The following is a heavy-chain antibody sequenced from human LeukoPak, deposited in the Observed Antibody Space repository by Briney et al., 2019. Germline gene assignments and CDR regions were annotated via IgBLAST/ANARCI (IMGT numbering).Heavy chain of an antibody. CDR3: ARHAISVLLLD. Sequence: PGGSLRLSCAASGFTFSDYYMSWIRQAPGKGLEWLSYITSSGSAIYYADSVKGRFTISRDNAKNSLYLQMNSLRAEDTAVYYCARHAISVLLLDWGQGTLVTVSS. D-gene: IGHD2-8*01. CDR1: GFTFSDYY. J-gene: IGHJ4*02. CDR2: ITSSGSAI. V-gene: IGHV3-11*01.